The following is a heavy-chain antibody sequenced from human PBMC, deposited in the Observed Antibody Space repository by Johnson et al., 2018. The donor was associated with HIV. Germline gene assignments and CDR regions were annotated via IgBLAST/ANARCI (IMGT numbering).Heavy chain of an antibody. V-gene: IGHV3-23*01. J-gene: IGHJ3*01. CDR2: ISGSGSST. D-gene: IGHD6-6*01. CDR1: KFIFSSYA. Sequence: ESGGGLVQPGGSLRLSCAASKFIFSSYAMSWVRQGPGKGLEWVSGISGSGSSTHYTDSVKDRFTISRDSSKNAVYLQMSSLRAEDTALYYCARGSSGSFDLWGRGTMVTVSS. CDR3: ARGSSGSFDL.